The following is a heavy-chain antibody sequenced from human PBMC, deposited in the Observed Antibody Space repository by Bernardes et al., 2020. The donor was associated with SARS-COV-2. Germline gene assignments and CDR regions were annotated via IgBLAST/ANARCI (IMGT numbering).Heavy chain of an antibody. CDR1: GGSVSSGSYY. D-gene: IGHD6-19*01. CDR2: IYYSGST. CDR3: ASTLPGWMGDAFDI. J-gene: IGHJ3*02. V-gene: IGHV4-61*01. Sequence: SETLSLTCTVSGGSVSSGSYYWSWIRQPPGKGLEWIGYIYYSGSTNYNPSLKSRVTISVDTSKNQFSLKLSSVTAADTAVYYCASTLPGWMGDAFDIWGQGTMVTVSS.